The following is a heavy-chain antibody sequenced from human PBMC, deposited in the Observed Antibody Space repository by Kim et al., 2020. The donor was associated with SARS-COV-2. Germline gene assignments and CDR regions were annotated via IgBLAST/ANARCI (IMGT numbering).Heavy chain of an antibody. V-gene: IGHV3-33*01. CDR1: GFTFSSYG. Sequence: GGSLRLSCAASGFTFSSYGMHWVRQAPGKGLEWVAVIWYDGSNKYYADSVKGRFTISRDNSKNTLYLQMNSLRAEDTAVYYCARDGGSYYDYVKWGSSGLDYWGQGTLVTVSS. CDR3: ARDGGSYYDYVKWGSSGLDY. J-gene: IGHJ4*02. D-gene: IGHD3-16*01. CDR2: IWYDGSNK.